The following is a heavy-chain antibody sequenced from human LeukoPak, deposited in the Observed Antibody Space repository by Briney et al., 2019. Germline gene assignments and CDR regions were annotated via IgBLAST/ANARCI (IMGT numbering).Heavy chain of an antibody. CDR1: GGSISSYY. Sequence: SETLSLTCTVSGGSISSYYWSWIRQPPGKGLEWIGYIYYSGSTNYNPSLKSRVTISVDTSKNQFSLKLSSVTAADTAVYYCARDHSSSWSLNWFDPWGQGTLVTVSS. D-gene: IGHD6-13*01. CDR2: IYYSGST. J-gene: IGHJ5*02. V-gene: IGHV4-59*12. CDR3: ARDHSSSWSLNWFDP.